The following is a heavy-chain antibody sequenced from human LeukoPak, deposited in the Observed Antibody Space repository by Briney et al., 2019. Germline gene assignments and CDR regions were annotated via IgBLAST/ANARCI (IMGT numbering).Heavy chain of an antibody. Sequence: GGSLRLSCAASGFTFSSYSMNWVRQAPGKGLEWVSSISSSSSCIYYADSVKGRLTISRDNAKNSLYLQMNSLRAEDTAVYYCARDGTRSSGFDYWGQGTLVTVSS. J-gene: IGHJ4*02. CDR1: GFTFSSYS. D-gene: IGHD3-22*01. CDR3: ARDGTRSSGFDY. CDR2: ISSSSSCI. V-gene: IGHV3-21*01.